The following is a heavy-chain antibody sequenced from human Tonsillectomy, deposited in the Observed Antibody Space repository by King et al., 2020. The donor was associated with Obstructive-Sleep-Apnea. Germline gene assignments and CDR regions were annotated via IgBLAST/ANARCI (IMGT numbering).Heavy chain of an antibody. CDR3: AKNSRQWLVDY. D-gene: IGHD6-19*01. J-gene: IGHJ4*02. V-gene: IGHV3-23*04. CDR2: ISGTGGRT. Sequence: VQLVQSGGGFIQPGGSLRLSCAASGFTFSSYGMSWVRQAPGKGLEWVSGISGTGGRTYYADSVKGRFTISRDTSKNTLYLQMNSLRAEDTAIDYCAKNSRQWLVDYWGQGTLVTVSS. CDR1: GFTFSSYG.